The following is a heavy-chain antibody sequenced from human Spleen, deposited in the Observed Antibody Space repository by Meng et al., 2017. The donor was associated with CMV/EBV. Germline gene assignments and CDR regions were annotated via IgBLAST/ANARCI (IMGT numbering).Heavy chain of an antibody. D-gene: IGHD2-2*01. CDR2: ISGSGGST. J-gene: IGHJ3*02. V-gene: IGHV3-23*01. CDR1: GFTFSSYA. CDR3: AKDPMGYCSSTSCREDAFDI. Sequence: GESLKISCAASGFTFSSYAMSWVRQAPGKGLEWFSAISGSGGSTYYADSVKGRFTISSDNSKNTLYLQMNSLRAEDTAVYYCAKDPMGYCSSTSCREDAFDIWGQGTMVTVSS.